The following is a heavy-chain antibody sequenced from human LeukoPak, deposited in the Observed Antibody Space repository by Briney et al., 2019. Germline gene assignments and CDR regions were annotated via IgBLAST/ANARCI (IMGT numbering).Heavy chain of an antibody. D-gene: IGHD5-12*01. CDR2: ISSYNGNT. CDR1: GYTFTSYG. CDR3: ASRVSVARRDAFDI. V-gene: IGHV1-18*01. J-gene: IGHJ3*02. Sequence: ASVKVSCKASGYTFTSYGIRWVRQAPGQGLEWMGWISSYNGNTKYAQKLQGRVTMSTETHTGTAYMNLRSLRSDDAAVYHCASRVSVARRDAFDIWGQGTMVTVSS.